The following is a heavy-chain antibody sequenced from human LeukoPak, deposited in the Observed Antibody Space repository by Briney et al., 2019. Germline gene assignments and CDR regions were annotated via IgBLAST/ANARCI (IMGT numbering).Heavy chain of an antibody. CDR2: IYHSGSP. CDR1: GSSISSDYY. Sequence: TSSETLSLTCTVSGSSISSDYYWGWIRQPPGKGLESIGSIYHSGSPYYNPSLKSRVTISVDMSKNQFPLKLSSVTAADTAVYYCARGPPPDFDCWGQGTLVTVSS. V-gene: IGHV4-38-2*02. CDR3: ARGPPPDFDC. J-gene: IGHJ4*02.